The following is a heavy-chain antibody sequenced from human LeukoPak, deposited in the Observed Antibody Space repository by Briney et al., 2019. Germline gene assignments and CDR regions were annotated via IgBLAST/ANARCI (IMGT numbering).Heavy chain of an antibody. V-gene: IGHV4-34*01. CDR2: INQSGST. CDR1: GGFFSDYY. Sequence: SETLSLTCAVYGGFFSDYYWSWIRQPPGKGLEWIGEINQSGSTNYNPSLKSRVTISLDTSNNQFSLKLRSVTAADTAVYYCARGHSIEPYYYYYMDVWGKGTTVTISS. J-gene: IGHJ6*03. D-gene: IGHD4-11*01. CDR3: ARGHSIEPYYYYYMDV.